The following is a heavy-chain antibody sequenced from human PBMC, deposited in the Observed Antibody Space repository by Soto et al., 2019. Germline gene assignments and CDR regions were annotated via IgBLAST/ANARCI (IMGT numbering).Heavy chain of an antibody. J-gene: IGHJ4*02. D-gene: IGHD5-18*01. CDR1: GGSISSYY. Sequence: SETLSLTCTVSGGSISSYYWSWIRQPPGKGLEWIGYIYYSGSTNYNPSLKSRVTISVDTSKNQFSLKLSSVTAADTAVYYCARTVWDTAMVINKYYFDYWGQGTLVTVSS. CDR3: ARTVWDTAMVINKYYFDY. V-gene: IGHV4-59*08. CDR2: IYYSGST.